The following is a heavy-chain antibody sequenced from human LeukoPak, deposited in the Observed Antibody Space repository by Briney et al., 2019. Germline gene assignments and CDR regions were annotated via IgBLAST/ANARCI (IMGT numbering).Heavy chain of an antibody. V-gene: IGHV3-23*01. CDR1: GFTFSSYA. Sequence: GGSLRLSCAASGFTFSSYAMSWVRQAPGKGLEWVSAISGSGGSTYYTDSVTGRFTISRDNSKNTLYLQMNSLRAEDTALYYCAKLPTGYPNWFDPWGQGTLVTVSS. D-gene: IGHD3-9*01. J-gene: IGHJ5*02. CDR2: ISGSGGST. CDR3: AKLPTGYPNWFDP.